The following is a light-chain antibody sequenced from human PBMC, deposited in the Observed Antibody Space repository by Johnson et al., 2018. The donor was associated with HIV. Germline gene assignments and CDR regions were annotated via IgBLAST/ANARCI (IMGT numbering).Light chain of an antibody. CDR3: GTWDSSLRSHYV. J-gene: IGLJ1*01. Sequence: QSVLTQPPSVSAAPGQKVNISCSGSSSNIGNNYVSWYQQLPGIDPKIISYEKNKRNEGKEERAAASKYGTSATQGIPGSEKGDEGAYYCGTWDSSLRSHYVFGSGTKVTVL. CDR1: SSNIGNNY. CDR2: EKN. V-gene: IGLV1-51*01.